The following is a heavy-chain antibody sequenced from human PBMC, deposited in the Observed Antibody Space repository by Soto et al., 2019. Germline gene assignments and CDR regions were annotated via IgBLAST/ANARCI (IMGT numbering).Heavy chain of an antibody. CDR3: ARGLISGSHYSGGWYYFDS. CDR2: IYHSGSI. Sequence: PSETLSLTCTVSNASISSRKWWTWVRQTPGKGLKWIGEIYHSGSINHNPSLKSRVTMSLDKSKNQFSLKMTSVTAADTAVYYCARGLISGSHYSGGWYYFDSWGQGTQVTVSS. V-gene: IGHV4-4*02. J-gene: IGHJ4*02. CDR1: NASISSRKW. D-gene: IGHD1-26*01.